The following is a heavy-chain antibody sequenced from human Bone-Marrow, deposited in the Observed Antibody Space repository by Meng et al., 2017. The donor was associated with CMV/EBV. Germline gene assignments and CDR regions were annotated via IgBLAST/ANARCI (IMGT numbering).Heavy chain of an antibody. V-gene: IGHV3-66*02. CDR2: ITRSGST. D-gene: IGHD2-2*01. CDR1: GFTVSSND. Sequence: GGSLRLSCAASGFTVSSNDMHWVRQSPGRGLEWVSIITRSGSTFYADSVKGRLTISRDDSKNTLNLQMNSLRAEDTAVYHCATFKYQSVGGLYWYFDLWGRGTLVTVSS. CDR3: ATFKYQSVGGLYWYFDL. J-gene: IGHJ2*01.